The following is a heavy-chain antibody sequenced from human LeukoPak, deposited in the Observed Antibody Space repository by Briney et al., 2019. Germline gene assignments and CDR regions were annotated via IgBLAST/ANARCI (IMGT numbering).Heavy chain of an antibody. Sequence: SETLSLTCAVYGGSFSGYFWSWIRQPPGKGLEWIGEIDHSGRTYFNPSLKSRVTLSVDTSKNQFSLKLTSVTAADTAVYYCARGQYERNPWGQGTLVTVSS. J-gene: IGHJ5*02. D-gene: IGHD2/OR15-2a*01. CDR2: IDHSGRT. CDR1: GGSFSGYF. CDR3: ARGQYERNP. V-gene: IGHV4-34*01.